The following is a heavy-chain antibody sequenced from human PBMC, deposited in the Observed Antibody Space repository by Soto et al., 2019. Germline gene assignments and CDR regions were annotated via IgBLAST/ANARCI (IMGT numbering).Heavy chain of an antibody. J-gene: IGHJ4*02. CDR2: IYYSGST. V-gene: IGHV4-61*01. Sequence: PSETLSLTCTVSGGSVSSGSYYWSWIRQPPGKGLEWIGYIYYSGSTNYNPSLKSRVTISVDTSKNQFSLKLSSVTAADTAVYYCARRAQLRYFEYWGQGTLVTVSS. CDR1: GGSVSSGSYY. D-gene: IGHD3-9*01. CDR3: ARRAQLRYFEY.